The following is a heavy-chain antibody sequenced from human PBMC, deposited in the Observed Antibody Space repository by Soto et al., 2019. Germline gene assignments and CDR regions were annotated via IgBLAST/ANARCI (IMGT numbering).Heavy chain of an antibody. Sequence: QVQLVESGGGVVQPGRSLRLSCAASGFTFSSYAMHWVRQAPGKGLEWVAVISYDGSNKYYADSVKGRFTISRDNSKNTLYLQMNSLRAEDTAVYYCARAPAGRKFTVTDYWGQGTLVTVSS. D-gene: IGHD4-17*01. J-gene: IGHJ4*02. CDR1: GFTFSSYA. CDR2: ISYDGSNK. V-gene: IGHV3-30-3*01. CDR3: ARAPAGRKFTVTDY.